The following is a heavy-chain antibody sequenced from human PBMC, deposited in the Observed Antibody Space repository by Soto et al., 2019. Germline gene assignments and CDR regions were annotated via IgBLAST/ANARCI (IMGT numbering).Heavy chain of an antibody. Sequence: QVQLVESGGGVVQPGRSLRLSCAASGFTFSSYGMHWVRQAPGKGLEWVAVIWYDGSNKYYADSVKGRFTISRDNSKNTLYLQMISLRAEDTAVYYCPRHHPRDFWSGYYEPQDYYYYMDVWGQGTTVTVSS. CDR3: PRHHPRDFWSGYYEPQDYYYYMDV. J-gene: IGHJ6*03. V-gene: IGHV3-33*01. CDR1: GFTFSSYG. D-gene: IGHD3-3*01. CDR2: IWYDGSNK.